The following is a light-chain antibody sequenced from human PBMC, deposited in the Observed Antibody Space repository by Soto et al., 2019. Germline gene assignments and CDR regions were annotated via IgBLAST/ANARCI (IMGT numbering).Light chain of an antibody. CDR3: SSYRYNRDVL. CDR1: SSDVGGYNY. V-gene: IGLV2-14*03. J-gene: IGLJ2*01. Sequence: QSALTQPASVSGSPGQSITISCTGTSSDVGGYNYVSWYQQHPGKAPRLMIYDVSNRPSGVSNRFSGSKSGNTASLTISGLQAEHEADYYCSSYRYNRDVLFGGGTKVTVL. CDR2: DVS.